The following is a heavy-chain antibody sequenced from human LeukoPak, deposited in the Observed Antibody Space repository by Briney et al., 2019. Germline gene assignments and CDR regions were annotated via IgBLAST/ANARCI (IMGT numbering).Heavy chain of an antibody. Sequence: SETLSLTCAVSGGSISSGSYYWSWIRQPAGKGLKWIGRIYTSGSTNYNPSLKSRVTISVDTSKNQFSLKLSSVTAADTAVYYCAKTGGYCSSTNCYTYFDYWGQGTLVTVSS. V-gene: IGHV4-61*02. CDR2: IYTSGST. CDR1: GGSISSGSYY. J-gene: IGHJ4*02. D-gene: IGHD2-2*02. CDR3: AKTGGYCSSTNCYTYFDY.